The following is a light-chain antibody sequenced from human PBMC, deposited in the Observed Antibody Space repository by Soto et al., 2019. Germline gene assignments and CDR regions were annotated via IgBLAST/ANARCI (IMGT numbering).Light chain of an antibody. CDR3: QQYGSSPT. V-gene: IGKV3-20*01. J-gene: IGKJ4*01. CDR1: QSVSRSY. Sequence: EIVLTQSPDTLSLSPGERATLSCRASQSVSRSYFSWYQQKPGQAPRLLMYGASRRATGIPDRFSGSGSGTDSTLTISRLEPEDFAVYYYQQYGSSPTFGGGTKVEIK. CDR2: GAS.